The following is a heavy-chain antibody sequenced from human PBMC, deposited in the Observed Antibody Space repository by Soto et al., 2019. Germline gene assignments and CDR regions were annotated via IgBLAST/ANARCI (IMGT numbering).Heavy chain of an antibody. J-gene: IGHJ6*02. V-gene: IGHV3-30*18. CDR3: AKDRHSGTPHRRATKNYYYYGMDV. CDR1: GFTFSSYG. CDR2: ISYDGSNK. Sequence: PGGSLRLSCAASGFTFSSYGMHWVRQAPGKGLEWVAVISYDGSNKYYADSVKGRFTISRDNSKNTLYLQMNSLRAEDTAVYYCAKDRHSGTPHRRATKNYYYYGMDVWGQGTTVTVSS. D-gene: IGHD1-26*01.